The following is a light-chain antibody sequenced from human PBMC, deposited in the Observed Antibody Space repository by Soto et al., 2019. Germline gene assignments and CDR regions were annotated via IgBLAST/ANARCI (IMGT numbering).Light chain of an antibody. Sequence: QSALTQPASVSGSPGQSITISCTGTSSDVGSYNLVSWYQQHPGTAPKLMIYEAFKRPSGVSNRFSGSKSGDTASLTISGLQAEDEGDYYCCSYAGSTTLYVFGTGTKLTVL. CDR1: SSDVGSYNL. J-gene: IGLJ1*01. CDR2: EAF. CDR3: CSYAGSTTLYV. V-gene: IGLV2-23*01.